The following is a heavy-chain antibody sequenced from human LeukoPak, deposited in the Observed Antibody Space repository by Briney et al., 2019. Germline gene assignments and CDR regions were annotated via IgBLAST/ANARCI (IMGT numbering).Heavy chain of an antibody. D-gene: IGHD1-20*01. CDR1: GYTFTNYD. CDR2: MSPNSGNT. J-gene: IGHJ4*02. Sequence: ASVKVSCKASGYTFTNYDINWVRRATGQGLEWMGWMSPNSGNTGYAQKFQGRVTMTRNTSISTAYMELSSLRSEDTAVYYCARDGVTGATYIGYDYWGQGTLVTVSS. V-gene: IGHV1-8*01. CDR3: ARDGVTGATYIGYDY.